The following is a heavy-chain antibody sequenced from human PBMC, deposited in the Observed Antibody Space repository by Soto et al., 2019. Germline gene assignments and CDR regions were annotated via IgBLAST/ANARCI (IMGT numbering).Heavy chain of an antibody. CDR1: GGSISSYY. CDR2: IYYSGST. CDR3: ARHGDGYCSGGSCYLGLDY. Sequence: SETLSLTYTVSGGSISSYYWSWIRQPPGKGLEWIGYIYYSGSTNYNPSLKSRVTISVDTSKNQFSLKLSSVTAADTAVYYCARHGDGYCSGGSCYLGLDYWGQGTLVTVSS. D-gene: IGHD2-15*01. V-gene: IGHV4-59*08. J-gene: IGHJ4*02.